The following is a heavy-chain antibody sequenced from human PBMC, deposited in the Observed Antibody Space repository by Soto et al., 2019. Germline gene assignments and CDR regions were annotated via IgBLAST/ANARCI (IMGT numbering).Heavy chain of an antibody. CDR3: ARGRAYCSSTSCSWDYYYGMDV. Sequence: SETLSLTCTVSGGSISIGTDYWGWIRQPPGKGLEWIGNIHYSGSTSYNPSLKSRVTMSVDTSKNQFSLKLSSVTAADTAVYYCARGRAYCSSTSCSWDYYYGMDVWGQGTTVT. J-gene: IGHJ6*02. CDR2: IHYSGST. V-gene: IGHV4-39*01. CDR1: GGSISIGTDY. D-gene: IGHD2-2*01.